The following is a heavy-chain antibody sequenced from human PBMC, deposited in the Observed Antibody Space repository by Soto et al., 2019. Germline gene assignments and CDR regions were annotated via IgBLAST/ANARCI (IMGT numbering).Heavy chain of an antibody. V-gene: IGHV1-2*02. CDR1: GYTFAGYY. D-gene: IGHD3-10*01. CDR3: ARDRRQGITMVRGVIMINAYGMDV. CDR2: INPNSGGT. J-gene: IGHJ6*02. Sequence: ASVKVSCKASGYTFAGYYMHWVRQAPGQGLEWMGWINPNSGGTNYAQKFQGRVTMTRDTSIGTAYMELSRLRSDDTAVYYCARDRRQGITMVRGVIMINAYGMDVWGQGTTVTVSS.